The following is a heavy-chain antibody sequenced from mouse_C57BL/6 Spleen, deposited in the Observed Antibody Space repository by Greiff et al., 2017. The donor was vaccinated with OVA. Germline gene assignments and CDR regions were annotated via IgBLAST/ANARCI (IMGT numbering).Heavy chain of an antibody. D-gene: IGHD1-1*01. Sequence: VQLQQPGTELVKPGASVKLSCKASGYTFTSYWMHWVKQRPGQGLEWIGNINPSNGGTNYNEKFKSKATLTVDKSSSTAYMQLSSLTSEDSAVYYCARLDYYGSGDFDYWGQGTTLTVSS. CDR3: ARLDYYGSGDFDY. CDR1: GYTFTSYW. J-gene: IGHJ2*01. V-gene: IGHV1-53*01. CDR2: INPSNGGT.